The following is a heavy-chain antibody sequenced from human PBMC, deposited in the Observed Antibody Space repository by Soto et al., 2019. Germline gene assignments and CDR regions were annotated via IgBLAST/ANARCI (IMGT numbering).Heavy chain of an antibody. Sequence: QVQLQESGPGLVKPSETLSLTCTVSGGSISSYYWSWIRQPPGKGLEWIGYIYYSGSTNYNPSLKSRVTISVNTPKTQFPLTLSSVTAADTAVYYCASRYGYSCDYWGQGTLVTVSS. CDR1: GGSISSYY. CDR3: ASRYGYSCDY. J-gene: IGHJ4*02. D-gene: IGHD1-1*01. V-gene: IGHV4-59*08. CDR2: IYYSGST.